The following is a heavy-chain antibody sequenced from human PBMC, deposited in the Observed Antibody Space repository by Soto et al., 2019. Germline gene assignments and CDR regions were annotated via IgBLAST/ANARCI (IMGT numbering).Heavy chain of an antibody. D-gene: IGHD2-15*01. CDR1: GGTFSHHA. CDR2: IIPLLRAP. V-gene: IGHV1-69*06. J-gene: IGHJ6*02. CDR3: ARDLFGGCSGENCYEAAYNYCGMDV. Sequence: QVQLVQSGAEVKKPGSSVKVSCKASGGTFSHHAISWVRQAPGQGLEWMGGIIPLLRAPHYAQSFQGRVTITADKVTTTVYMEMDGLGAEGTAVYYCARDLFGGCSGENCYEAAYNYCGMDVWGQGTRVTVSS.